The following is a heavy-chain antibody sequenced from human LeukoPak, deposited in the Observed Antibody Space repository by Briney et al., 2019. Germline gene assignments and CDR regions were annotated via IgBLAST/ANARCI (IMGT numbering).Heavy chain of an antibody. CDR2: ISYDGSNK. Sequence: RPGGSLRLSCAASGFTFSSYAMHWVRQAPGKGLEWVAVISYDGSNKYYADSVKGRFTISRDNSKNTLYLQMNSLRAEDTAVYYCAREGDRYDILTGYSDYWGQGTLVTVSS. J-gene: IGHJ4*02. CDR1: GFTFSSYA. V-gene: IGHV3-30*04. CDR3: AREGDRYDILTGYSDY. D-gene: IGHD3-9*01.